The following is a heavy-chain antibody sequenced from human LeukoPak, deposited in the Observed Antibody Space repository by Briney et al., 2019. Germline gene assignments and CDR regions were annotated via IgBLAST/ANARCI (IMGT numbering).Heavy chain of an antibody. CDR1: GFTFSSYS. CDR2: ISSSSSTI. J-gene: IGHJ3*01. V-gene: IGHV3-48*01. Sequence: GGSLRLSCAASGFTFSSYSMNWVRQAPGKGLEWVSYISSSSSTIYYADSVKGRFTISRDNAKNSLYLQINTLRAEDTAVYYCARGGGGAFDFWGQGAMVTVSS. CDR3: ARGGGGAFDF. D-gene: IGHD4-23*01.